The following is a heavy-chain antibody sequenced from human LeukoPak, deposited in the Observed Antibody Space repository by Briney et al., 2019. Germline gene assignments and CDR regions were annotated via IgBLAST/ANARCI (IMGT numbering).Heavy chain of an antibody. CDR1: GYTFTSYG. Sequence: ASVKVSCKASGYTFTSYGISWVRQAPGQGLEWMGWISAYNGNTNYAQKLQGRVTMTTDTSTSTAYMELRSLRSDDTAVYYCARGSYDFWSGPNTAPFDYRGQGTLVTVSS. CDR3: ARGSYDFWSGPNTAPFDY. D-gene: IGHD3-3*01. J-gene: IGHJ4*02. CDR2: ISAYNGNT. V-gene: IGHV1-18*01.